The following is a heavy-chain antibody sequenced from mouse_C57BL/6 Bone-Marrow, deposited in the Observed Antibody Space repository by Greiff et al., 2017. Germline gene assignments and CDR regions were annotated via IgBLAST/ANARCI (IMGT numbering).Heavy chain of an antibody. CDR1: GFTFSSYA. CDR3: ARDRAIVTPWFAY. CDR2: ISVGGSYS. Sequence: EVKLVESGGGLVKPGGSLKLSCAASGFTFSSYAMSWVRQTPDKRLEWVAPISVGGSYSYSPDNVQGRFTISRANAKNNLYLQMSHLKSEDTAMYYWARDRAIVTPWFAYWGQGTLVTVSA. J-gene: IGHJ3*01. D-gene: IGHD2-5*01. V-gene: IGHV5-4*01.